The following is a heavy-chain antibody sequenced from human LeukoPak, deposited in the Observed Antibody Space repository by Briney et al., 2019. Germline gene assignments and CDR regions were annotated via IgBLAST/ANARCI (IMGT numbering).Heavy chain of an antibody. V-gene: IGHV1-2*02. CDR3: VQFELDY. Sequence: ASVKVSCKASGYTFTGYYMHCVRQAPGQGLEWMGWINPNTGGTNYAQKFQGRATMTRDTSISTAYMDLSRLRSDDTAVYYCVQFELDYWGQGTLVTVSS. CDR1: GYTFTGYY. CDR2: INPNTGGT. J-gene: IGHJ4*02. D-gene: IGHD1-7*01.